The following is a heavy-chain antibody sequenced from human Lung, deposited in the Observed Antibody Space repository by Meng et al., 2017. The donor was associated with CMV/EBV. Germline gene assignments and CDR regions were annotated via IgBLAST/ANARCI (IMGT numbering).Heavy chain of an antibody. Sequence: GGSLRLSCAASGFSIRDYFLTWVRRAPGKGLEWVSLIDTIGSTEYADSVKGRFTISRDISKNTLHLQMSSLRAEDTAVYYCARNERDTAGNYYAGVDVWG. CDR3: ARNERDTAGNYYAGVDV. J-gene: IGHJ6*01. D-gene: IGHD5-18*01. CDR1: GFSIRDYF. V-gene: IGHV3-53*01. CDR2: IDTIGST.